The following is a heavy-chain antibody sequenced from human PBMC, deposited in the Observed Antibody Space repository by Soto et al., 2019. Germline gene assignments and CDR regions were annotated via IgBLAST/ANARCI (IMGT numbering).Heavy chain of an antibody. V-gene: IGHV1-69*02. J-gene: IGHJ6*03. Sequence: SVKVSCKASGGTFSSYTISWVRQAPGQGLEWMGRIIPILGIANYAQKFQGRVTITADKSTSTAYMELSSLRSEDTAVYYCARGAILKSGTSPYYYYYYMDVWGKGTTVTVSS. CDR1: GGTFSSYT. CDR2: IIPILGIA. D-gene: IGHD2-2*01. CDR3: ARGAILKSGTSPYYYYYYMDV.